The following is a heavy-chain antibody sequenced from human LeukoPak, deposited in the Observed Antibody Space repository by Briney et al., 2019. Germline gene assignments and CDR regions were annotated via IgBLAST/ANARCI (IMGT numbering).Heavy chain of an antibody. Sequence: PGGSLRLSCAASGFTFSTYWMSWVRQAPGKGLEWVAVISDDGSKKNYADSLKGRFTISRDNSKNTLYLQVNSLSAEDTAVYYCAREDCSSTNCYRHFDLWGRGTLVTVSP. V-gene: IGHV3-30-3*01. J-gene: IGHJ2*01. D-gene: IGHD2-2*01. CDR1: GFTFSTYW. CDR3: AREDCSSTNCYRHFDL. CDR2: ISDDGSKK.